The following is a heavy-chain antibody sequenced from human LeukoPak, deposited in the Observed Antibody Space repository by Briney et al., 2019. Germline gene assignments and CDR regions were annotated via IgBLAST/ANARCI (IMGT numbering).Heavy chain of an antibody. V-gene: IGHV3-23*01. CDR1: GFTFSSYA. Sequence: QAGGSLRLSCAASGFTFSSYAMSWVRQAPGKGLEWVSAISGSGGSTYYADSVKGRLTISRDNSKNTLYLQMNSLRAEDTAVYYCAKLPYQHGYNPTFDYWGQGTLVTVSS. CDR3: AKLPYQHGYNPTFDY. CDR2: ISGSGGST. J-gene: IGHJ4*02. D-gene: IGHD5-24*01.